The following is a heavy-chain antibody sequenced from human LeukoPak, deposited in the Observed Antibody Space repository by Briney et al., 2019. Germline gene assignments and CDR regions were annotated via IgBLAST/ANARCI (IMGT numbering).Heavy chain of an antibody. Sequence: EASVKVFCKASGYTFTSYGISWVRPAPGQGLEWMGWISAYNGNTNYAQKLQGRVTMTTDTSTSTAYMELRSLRSDDTAVYYCARLKDGFGEFGFDYWGQGTLVTVSS. CDR1: GYTFTSYG. CDR2: ISAYNGNT. D-gene: IGHD3-10*01. J-gene: IGHJ4*02. V-gene: IGHV1-18*01. CDR3: ARLKDGFGEFGFDY.